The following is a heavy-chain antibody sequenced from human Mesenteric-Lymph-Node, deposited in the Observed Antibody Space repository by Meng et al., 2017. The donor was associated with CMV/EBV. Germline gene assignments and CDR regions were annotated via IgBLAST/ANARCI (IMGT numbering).Heavy chain of an antibody. D-gene: IGHD2-2*02. CDR3: ARDAYCSSDSCYMFYFDS. V-gene: IGHV4-59*12. J-gene: IGHJ4*02. CDR2: IYYSGST. CDR1: GGSISSYY. Sequence: SETLSLTCTVSGGSISSYYWSWIRQPPGKGLEWIGYIYYSGSTNYNPSLKSRVTISVDTSKNQFSLKLTSATAADTAVYYCARDAYCSSDSCYMFYFDSWGQGNVVTVSS.